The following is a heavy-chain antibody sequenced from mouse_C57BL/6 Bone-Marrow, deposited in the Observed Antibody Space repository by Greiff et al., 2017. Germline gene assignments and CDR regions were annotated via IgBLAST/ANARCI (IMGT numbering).Heavy chain of an antibody. Sequence: EVKLLESGAELVRPGASVKLSCTASGFNIKDDYMHWVKQRPEQGLGWIGWIDPENGDAEYASKFQGTATITADTSSNTAYLQLSSLTSEDTAVYYCSTAYYSNYWAMDDWGQGTSVTVSS. CDR2: IDPENGDA. CDR1: GFNIKDDY. V-gene: IGHV14-4*01. D-gene: IGHD2-5*01. J-gene: IGHJ4*01. CDR3: STAYYSNYWAMDD.